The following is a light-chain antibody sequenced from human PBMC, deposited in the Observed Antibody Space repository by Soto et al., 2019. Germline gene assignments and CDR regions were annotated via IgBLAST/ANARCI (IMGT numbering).Light chain of an antibody. CDR2: SNN. CDR3: AAWDDSLSGFFV. J-gene: IGLJ1*01. CDR1: SSNIGTNT. V-gene: IGLV1-44*01. Sequence: QSVLTQPPSASGTPGQRVTISGSGSSSNIGTNTVNWYQHLPGAAPKLLIYSNNQRPSGVPDRFSGSKSGTSASLAISGLQSEDEADYYCAAWDDSLSGFFVFGTGTKVTVL.